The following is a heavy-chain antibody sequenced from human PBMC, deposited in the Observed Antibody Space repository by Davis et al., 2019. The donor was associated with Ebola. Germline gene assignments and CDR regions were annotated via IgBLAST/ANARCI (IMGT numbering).Heavy chain of an antibody. V-gene: IGHV4-39*01. CDR3: ARLHSRVSSSWYGPLGWFDP. D-gene: IGHD6-13*01. CDR1: GDSISNGVYY. Sequence: MPSETLSLTCTVSGDSISNGVYYWGWIRQPPGKGLEWIGNILLGVSPRFNPSLQSRVTISVDTSKNQFSLKLSSVTAADTAVYYCARLHSRVSSSWYGPLGWFDPWGQGTLVTVSS. CDR2: ILLGVSP. J-gene: IGHJ5*02.